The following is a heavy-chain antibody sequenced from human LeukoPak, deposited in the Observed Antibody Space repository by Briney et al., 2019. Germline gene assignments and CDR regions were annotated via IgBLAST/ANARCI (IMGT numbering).Heavy chain of an antibody. D-gene: IGHD1-26*01. V-gene: IGHV1-2*02. J-gene: IGHJ4*02. CDR1: GYTFTSNA. CDR2: INPKSGGT. Sequence: GASVKVSCKASGYTFTSNAMNWVRQAPGQGLEWMGWINPKSGGTNYAQKFQGRVTMTRDTSFSTAYMELSRLTSDDTAVYYCARDREWELRLWGQGTLVTVSS. CDR3: ARDREWELRL.